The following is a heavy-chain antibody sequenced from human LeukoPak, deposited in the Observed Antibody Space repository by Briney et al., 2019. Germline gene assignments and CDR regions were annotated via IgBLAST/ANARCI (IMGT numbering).Heavy chain of an antibody. CDR3: ARLSMLGYCSGGSCSLAMDV. CDR1: GGSFSGYY. CDR2: MYYSGST. D-gene: IGHD2-15*01. J-gene: IGHJ6*04. V-gene: IGHV4-39*01. Sequence: QASETLSLTCAVYGGSFSGYYWGWIRQPPGKGLEWIGSMYYSGSTYYNPSLKSRVTISGDTSKNQFSLKLSSVTAADTAVYYCARLSMLGYCSGGSCSLAMDVWGKGTTVTISS.